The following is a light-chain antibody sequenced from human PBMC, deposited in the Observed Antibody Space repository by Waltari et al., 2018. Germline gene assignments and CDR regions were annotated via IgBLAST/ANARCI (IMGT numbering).Light chain of an antibody. CDR2: WAS. V-gene: IGKV4-1*01. J-gene: IGKJ1*01. Sequence: DIVMTQSPDSLPVSLGERATITCKSSQSVLYSTTNKNYLAWYQQKPGQPPKLLIYWASTRESGVPDRFGGSGSRTDFTLTISSLQAEDVAVYYCQQFYTTPWTFGQGTQVEIK. CDR1: QSVLYSTTNKNY. CDR3: QQFYTTPWT.